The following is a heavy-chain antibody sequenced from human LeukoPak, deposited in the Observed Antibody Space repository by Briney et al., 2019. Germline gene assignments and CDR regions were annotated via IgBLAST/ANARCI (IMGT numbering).Heavy chain of an antibody. V-gene: IGHV3-43D*03. CDR2: ITWDGGST. J-gene: IGHJ4*02. Sequence: PGGSLRLSCAVSGFTFDDYAMHWVRQAPGKGLEWVSLITWDGGSTYYADSVKGRFTISRDNNKNSLYLQMNSLRSEDTALYYCASAVAGAFDYWGQGTLVTVSS. CDR1: GFTFDDYA. D-gene: IGHD6-19*01. CDR3: ASAVAGAFDY.